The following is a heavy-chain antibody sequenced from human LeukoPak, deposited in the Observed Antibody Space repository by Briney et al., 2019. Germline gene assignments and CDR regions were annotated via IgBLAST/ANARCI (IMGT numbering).Heavy chain of an antibody. CDR2: INPSRNT. CDR3: ARRYDFWSGYPLPLDY. J-gene: IGHJ4*02. D-gene: IGHD3-3*01. CDR1: GGSFSGYY. V-gene: IGHV4-34*01. Sequence: SETLSLTCAVFGGSFSGYYWNWIRQPPRKGLEWIGQINPSRNTNYNPSLKSRVTISVDTSKKQFSLKLSSVTAADTAVYYCARRYDFWSGYPLPLDYWGQGTLVTVSS.